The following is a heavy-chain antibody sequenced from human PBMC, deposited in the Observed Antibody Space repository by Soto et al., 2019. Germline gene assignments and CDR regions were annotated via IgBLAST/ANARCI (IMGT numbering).Heavy chain of an antibody. CDR2: IYATGTT. CDR1: GASISGFY. V-gene: IGHV4-4*07. D-gene: IGHD1-1*01. Sequence: LSLTCTVSGASISGFYWSWIRKSAGKGLEWIGRIYATGTTDYNPSLKSRVMMSVDTSKKQFSLKLRSVTAADTAVYYCVRDGTKTLRDWFDPWGQGISVTVFS. J-gene: IGHJ5*02. CDR3: VRDGTKTLRDWFDP.